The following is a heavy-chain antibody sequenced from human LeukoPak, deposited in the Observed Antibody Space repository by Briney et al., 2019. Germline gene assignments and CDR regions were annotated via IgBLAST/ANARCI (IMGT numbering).Heavy chain of an antibody. Sequence: GGSLRLSCAASGFTFSSYGMHWVRQAPGKGLEWVAVISYDGSNKYNADSVKGRFTISRDNSKNTLYLQMNSLRAEDTAVYYCAKDRKYSSGWAEYYYGMDVWGQGTTVAVSS. D-gene: IGHD6-19*01. J-gene: IGHJ6*02. CDR2: ISYDGSNK. V-gene: IGHV3-30*18. CDR3: AKDRKYSSGWAEYYYGMDV. CDR1: GFTFSSYG.